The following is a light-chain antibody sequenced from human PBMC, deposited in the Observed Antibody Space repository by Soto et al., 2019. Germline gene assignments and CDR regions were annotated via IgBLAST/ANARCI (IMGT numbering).Light chain of an antibody. CDR3: QQYYSSPWT. J-gene: IGKJ1*01. V-gene: IGKV4-1*01. Sequence: DIVMTQSPDSLAVSLGEMATINCKSSQSVLYNVNNKNHLGWYQQKPGQPPKLLIYWASTREFGVPDRFSGSASGTDFTLTSSSLQAEDVAMYYCQQYYSSPWTFGPGTRVEVK. CDR2: WAS. CDR1: QSVLYNVNNKNH.